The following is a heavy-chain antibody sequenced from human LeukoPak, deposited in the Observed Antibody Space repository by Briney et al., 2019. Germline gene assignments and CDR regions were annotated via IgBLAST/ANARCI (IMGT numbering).Heavy chain of an antibody. CDR1: GCSISSGDYY. CDR3: ARDVSGFGELDY. V-gene: IGHV4-30-4*01. Sequence: PSETLSLTCTASGCSISSGDYYWSWIRQPPGKGLEWIGYIYYSGSTYYNPSLKSRVTISVDTSKNQFSLKLSSVTAADTAVYYCARDVSGFGELDYWGQGTLVTVSS. D-gene: IGHD3-10*01. J-gene: IGHJ4*02. CDR2: IYYSGST.